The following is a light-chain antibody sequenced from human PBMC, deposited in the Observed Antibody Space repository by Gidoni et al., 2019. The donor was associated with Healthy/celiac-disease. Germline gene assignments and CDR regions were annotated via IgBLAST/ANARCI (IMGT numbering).Light chain of an antibody. Sequence: SYVLTQPPSVSVAPGQTARFTCGGNNIGSKSVYWYQQKPGQAPVLVVYDDRDRPAGIPARFSGSNSGNTATLTISRVEAGDEADYYCQVWDSSSDHPGVVFGGGTKLTVL. V-gene: IGLV3-21*02. J-gene: IGLJ2*01. CDR2: DDR. CDR3: QVWDSSSDHPGVV. CDR1: NIGSKS.